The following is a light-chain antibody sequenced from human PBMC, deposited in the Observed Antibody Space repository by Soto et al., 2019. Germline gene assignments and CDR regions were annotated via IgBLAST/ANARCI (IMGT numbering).Light chain of an antibody. J-gene: IGKJ1*01. Sequence: EIVMTQSPVTLSVSPGERATLSCRASHHVATNLAWYQQKPGQAPRLLIYGASTRATGISARFNGSGSGTEFTLTISRLQSDDFAVYYCQQYTARPPWTFGQGTKV. V-gene: IGKV3-15*01. CDR1: HHVATN. CDR2: GAS. CDR3: QQYTARPPWT.